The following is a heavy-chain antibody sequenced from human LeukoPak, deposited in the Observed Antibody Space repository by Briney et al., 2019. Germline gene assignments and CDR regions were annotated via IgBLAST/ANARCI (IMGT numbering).Heavy chain of an antibody. J-gene: IGHJ6*03. CDR1: GDRFTAFY. Sequence: APVKVSCKASGDRFTAFYIHWVRQAPGQGLEWMGWISPNSGDTDYAQKFQGRVTMTRDTFISTIYLELSSLRSDDTAVYFCVREEYNWNGGLYYYYMDVWGKGTTVTVSS. V-gene: IGHV1-2*02. CDR2: ISPNSGDT. D-gene: IGHD1-20*01. CDR3: VREEYNWNGGLYYYYMDV.